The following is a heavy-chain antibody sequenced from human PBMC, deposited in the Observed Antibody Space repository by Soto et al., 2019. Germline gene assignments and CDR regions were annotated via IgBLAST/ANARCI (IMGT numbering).Heavy chain of an antibody. J-gene: IGHJ4*02. CDR1: GFTFSGHW. D-gene: IGHD3-16*01. CDR3: ARGRWTYYADS. CDR2: IDTDGSTGGT. V-gene: IGHV3-74*03. Sequence: EVRLVESGGALVPPGGSLRLTCEASGFTFSGHWMHWVRRAPGKGLVWVSHIDTDGSTGGTSYADSVKGRFTVSRDEPNARLYLQMNDLRVEDTAVYYCARGRWTYYADSWGQGTLVTVSS.